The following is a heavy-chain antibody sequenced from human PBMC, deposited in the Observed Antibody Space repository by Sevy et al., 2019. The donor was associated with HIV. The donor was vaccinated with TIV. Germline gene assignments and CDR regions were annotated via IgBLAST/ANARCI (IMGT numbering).Heavy chain of an antibody. Sequence: SETLSLTCTVSGGSISVSSYYWSWIRQPPGKGLEWIGSISYSGIANYNSSLKSRVTISVGTSKKQFSVKVSSVTAADTAVYYCARQTPSGSDWGQGTLVTVSS. CDR1: GGSISVSSYY. D-gene: IGHD3-10*01. CDR3: ARQTPSGSD. CDR2: ISYSGIA. J-gene: IGHJ4*02. V-gene: IGHV4-39*01.